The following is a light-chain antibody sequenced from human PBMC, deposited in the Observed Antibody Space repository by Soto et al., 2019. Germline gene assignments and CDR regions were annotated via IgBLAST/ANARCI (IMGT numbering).Light chain of an antibody. CDR3: SSYAGSSNFARV. CDR1: SSDVGGYNY. Sequence: QSALTQPPSASGSPGQSVTISCTGTSSDVGGYNYVSWYQQHPGKAPKLMIYEVSKRPSGVPDRFSGSKSGNTASLTVSGLQAEDEADYYCSSYAGSSNFARVFGGGTKVTVL. J-gene: IGLJ2*01. V-gene: IGLV2-8*01. CDR2: EVS.